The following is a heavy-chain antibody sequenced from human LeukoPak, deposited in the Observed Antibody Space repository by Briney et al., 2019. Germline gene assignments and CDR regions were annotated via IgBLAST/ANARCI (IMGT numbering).Heavy chain of an antibody. Sequence: GGSLRLSCAASGFTFDDYAMHWVRQAPGKGLEWVSGISWNSGSIGYAGSVKGRFTISRDNARNSLYLQMNSLKAGDTAVYYCARRTPHTYQSEDYYGIDVWGQGTTVTVS. CDR2: ISWNSGSI. CDR1: GFTFDDYA. D-gene: IGHD2-2*01. J-gene: IGHJ6*02. V-gene: IGHV3-9*01. CDR3: ARRTPHTYQSEDYYGIDV.